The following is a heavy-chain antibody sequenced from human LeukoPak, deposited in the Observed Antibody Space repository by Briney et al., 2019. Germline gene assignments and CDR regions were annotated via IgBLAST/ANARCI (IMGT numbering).Heavy chain of an antibody. D-gene: IGHD3/OR15-3a*01. J-gene: IGHJ6*03. Sequence: PGGSLRLSCAASGFKFDDYGMSWVRQAPGKGLEWVSGINWNGGSTGYADSVKDRFTISRDNSKNTLYLQMNSLRAEDTAVYYCAKVGTDLNYMDVWGKGTTVTVSS. CDR3: AKVGTDLNYMDV. V-gene: IGHV3-20*04. CDR2: INWNGGST. CDR1: GFKFDDYG.